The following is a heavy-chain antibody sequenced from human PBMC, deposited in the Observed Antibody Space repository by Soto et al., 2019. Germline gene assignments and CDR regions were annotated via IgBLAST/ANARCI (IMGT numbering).Heavy chain of an antibody. J-gene: IGHJ4*02. D-gene: IGHD3-10*01. V-gene: IGHV1-69*13. CDR3: ATPTPLRGAMITNINFDF. Sequence: SVKFSCKASGGTFSSYAISWVRQAPGQGLEWMGGIIPIFGTANYAQKFQGRVTVTADESTSTAYMELSSLRSEDTAVYYCATPTPLRGAMITNINFDFWGQGTPVTVSS. CDR2: IIPIFGTA. CDR1: GGTFSSYA.